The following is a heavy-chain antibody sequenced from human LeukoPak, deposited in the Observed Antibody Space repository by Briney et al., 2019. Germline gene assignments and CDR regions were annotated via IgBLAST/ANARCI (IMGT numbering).Heavy chain of an antibody. CDR2: ISNDGIKK. CDR1: GFTFSSYG. J-gene: IGHJ4*02. CDR3: AKDVGYYGSGSYYSD. D-gene: IGHD3-10*01. V-gene: IGHV3-30*18. Sequence: SGGSLRRSCAAAGFTFSSYGMHWVRQAPGKGLGWVAVISNDGIKKYYADSVKGRFTISRDNSKNTLYLQMNSLRVEDTAVYYCAKDVGYYGSGSYYSDWGQGTLVTVSS.